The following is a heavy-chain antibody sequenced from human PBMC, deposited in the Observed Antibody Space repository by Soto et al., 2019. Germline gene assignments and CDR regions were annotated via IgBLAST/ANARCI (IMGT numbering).Heavy chain of an antibody. V-gene: IGHV3-21*01. D-gene: IGHD3-3*01. CDR1: GFTFSSYS. J-gene: IGHJ4*02. Sequence: GGSLRLSCAASGFTFSSYSMNWVRQAPGKGLEWVSSISSSSSYIYYADSVKGRFTISRDNAKNSLYLQMNSLRAEDTAVYYCARDLQVTIFGVVKTDYWGQGTLVTVSS. CDR2: ISSSSSYI. CDR3: ARDLQVTIFGVVKTDY.